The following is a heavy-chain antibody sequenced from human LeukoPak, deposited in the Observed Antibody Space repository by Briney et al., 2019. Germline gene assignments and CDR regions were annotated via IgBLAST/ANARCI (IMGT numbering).Heavy chain of an antibody. V-gene: IGHV4-59*01. CDR1: GGSISSYY. Sequence: ASETLSLTCTVSGGSISSYYWSWIRQPPGKGLEWIGYIYYSRSTNYNPSLKSRVTISVDTSKNQFSLKLSSVTAADTAVYYCARLTEYGGYWGQGTLVTVSS. J-gene: IGHJ4*02. D-gene: IGHD1-14*01. CDR3: ARLTEYGGY. CDR2: IYYSRST.